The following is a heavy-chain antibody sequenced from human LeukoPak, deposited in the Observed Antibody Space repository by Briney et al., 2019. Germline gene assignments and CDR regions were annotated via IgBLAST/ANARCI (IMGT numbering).Heavy chain of an antibody. CDR3: AKDQLGGIAVAGTKDDY. CDR2: ISGSGGST. Sequence: GGSLRLSCAASGFTFSSYAMSWVRQAPGKGLEWVSAISGSGGSTYYADSVKGRFTISRDNSKNTLYLQMNSLRAEDTAVYYCAKDQLGGIAVAGTKDDYWAREPWSPSPQ. CDR1: GFTFSSYA. J-gene: IGHJ4*02. D-gene: IGHD6-19*01. V-gene: IGHV3-23*01.